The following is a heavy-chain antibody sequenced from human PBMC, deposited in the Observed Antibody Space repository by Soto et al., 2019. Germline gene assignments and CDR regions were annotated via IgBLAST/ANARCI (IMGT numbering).Heavy chain of an antibody. Sequence: SETLSLTCTISGGSISSGDYYWSWIRQPPGKGLEWIGYIYYSGSTYYNPSLKSRVTISVDTSKNQFSLKLSSVTAADTAVYYCARAKTERYYDSSGYSRTAWFDPWGQGTLVTVSS. D-gene: IGHD3-22*01. CDR2: IYYSGST. CDR3: ARAKTERYYDSSGYSRTAWFDP. CDR1: GGSISSGDYY. J-gene: IGHJ5*02. V-gene: IGHV4-30-4*01.